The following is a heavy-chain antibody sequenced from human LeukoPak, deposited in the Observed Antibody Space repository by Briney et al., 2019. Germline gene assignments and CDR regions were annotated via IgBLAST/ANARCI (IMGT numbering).Heavy chain of an antibody. V-gene: IGHV3-7*01. J-gene: IGHJ6*03. CDR1: GFTFSSYW. D-gene: IGHD6-19*01. CDR2: IKQDGSEK. Sequence: SGGSLRLSCAASGFTFSSYWMSWVRQAPGKGLEWVANIKQDGSEKYYVDSVNGRFTISRDNAKNSLYLQMNSLRAEDTAVYYCAREAVAGTWYYYYYYMDVWGKGTTVTVSS. CDR3: AREAVAGTWYYYYYYMDV.